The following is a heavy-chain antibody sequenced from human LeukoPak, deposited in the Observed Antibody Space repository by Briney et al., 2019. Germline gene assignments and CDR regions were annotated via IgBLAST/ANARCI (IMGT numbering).Heavy chain of an antibody. CDR1: GGSISSYY. Sequence: PSETLSLTCTVSGGSISSYYWSWIRQPAGKGLEWIRRIYTSGSTNYNPSLKSRVTMSVDTSKNQFSLKLSSVTAADTAVYYCARDLVGATGFYYFDYWGQGTLVTVSS. V-gene: IGHV4-4*07. CDR3: ARDLVGATGFYYFDY. CDR2: IYTSGST. D-gene: IGHD1-26*01. J-gene: IGHJ4*02.